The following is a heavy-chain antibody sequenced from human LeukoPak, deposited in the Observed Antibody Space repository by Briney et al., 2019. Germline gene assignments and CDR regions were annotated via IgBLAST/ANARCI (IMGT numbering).Heavy chain of an antibody. D-gene: IGHD3-10*01. J-gene: IGHJ4*02. CDR2: ISYDGSNK. CDR3: ARDYYGSGSYQDY. V-gene: IGHV3-30*04. Sequence: PGRSLRLSCAASGFTFSSYAMHWVRQAPGKGLEWVAVISYDGSNKYYADSVKGRFTISRDNSKNTLYVQMNSLRAEDTAVYYCARDYYGSGSYQDYWGQGTLVTVSS. CDR1: GFTFSSYA.